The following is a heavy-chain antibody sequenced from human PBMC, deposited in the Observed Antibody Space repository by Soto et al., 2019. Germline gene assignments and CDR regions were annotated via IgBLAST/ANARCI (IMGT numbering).Heavy chain of an antibody. Sequence: GGSLRLSCAASGFTFSNAWMSWVRQAPGKGLEWVGRIKSKTDGGTTDYAAPVKGRFTISSDDSKNTLYLQMNSLKTEDTAVYYCTTDALNYGDSYYFDYWGQGTLVTVSS. CDR2: IKSKTDGGTT. D-gene: IGHD4-17*01. J-gene: IGHJ4*02. CDR1: GFTFSNAW. V-gene: IGHV3-15*01. CDR3: TTDALNYGDSYYFDY.